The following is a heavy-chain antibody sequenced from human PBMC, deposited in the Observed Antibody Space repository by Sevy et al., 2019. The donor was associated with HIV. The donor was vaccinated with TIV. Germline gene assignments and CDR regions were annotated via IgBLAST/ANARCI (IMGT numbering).Heavy chain of an antibody. V-gene: IGHV3-23*01. CDR2: INSGGGST. J-gene: IGHJ4*02. CDR1: GFTFTEFV. Sequence: GGSLRLSCAASGFTFTEFVMSWVRQAPGKGLEWVSTINSGGGSTYYADSVKGRFTISRDNSQNTLDLQRNSLRAEDTAVYYCAKDVVGGYYDSSGYSDHWGQGTLVTVSS. D-gene: IGHD3-22*01. CDR3: AKDVVGGYYDSSGYSDH.